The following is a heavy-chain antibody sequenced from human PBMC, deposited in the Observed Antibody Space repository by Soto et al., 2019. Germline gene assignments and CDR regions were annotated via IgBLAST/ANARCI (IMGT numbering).Heavy chain of an antibody. Sequence: GGSLRLSCEVSGFTFRMFWMHWVRQDPGKGLVWVSGMNPDGTIIKYGDAVKGRFTMTTDTSTSTAYMELRSLRSDDTAVYYCARRLTLDYWGQGTLVTVSS. CDR2: MNPDGTII. CDR1: GFTFRMFW. CDR3: ARRLTLDY. V-gene: IGHV3-74*03. D-gene: IGHD3-9*01. J-gene: IGHJ4*02.